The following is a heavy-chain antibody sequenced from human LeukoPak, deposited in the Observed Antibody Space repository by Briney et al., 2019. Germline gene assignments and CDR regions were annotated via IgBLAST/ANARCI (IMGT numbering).Heavy chain of an antibody. J-gene: IGHJ5*02. CDR3: ARVMVVAAPGFDP. Sequence: ASVKVSCKASGYTFTGYYMHWVRQAPGQGLEWMGWINPNSGGTNYAQKFQGRVTMTRDTSISTAYIELSRLRSDDTAVYYCARVMVVAAPGFDPWGQGTLVTVSS. CDR1: GYTFTGYY. V-gene: IGHV1-2*02. D-gene: IGHD2-15*01. CDR2: INPNSGGT.